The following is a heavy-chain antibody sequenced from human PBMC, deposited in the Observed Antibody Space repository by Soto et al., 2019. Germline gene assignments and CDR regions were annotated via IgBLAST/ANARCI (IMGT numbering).Heavy chain of an antibody. Sequence: QVQLVQSGAEVKKPGASVKVSCKASGYTFTSYGISWVRQAPGQGLEWMGWISAYNGNTNYAQKLQGRVTKTTYTTTSTAYMELRSLTTDDTAVNYCARDLIEGSTPPYYWDYWGQGTLVTVSS. CDR1: GYTFTSYG. V-gene: IGHV1-18*01. J-gene: IGHJ4*02. CDR2: ISAYNGNT. D-gene: IGHD1-26*01. CDR3: ARDLIEGSTPPYYWDY.